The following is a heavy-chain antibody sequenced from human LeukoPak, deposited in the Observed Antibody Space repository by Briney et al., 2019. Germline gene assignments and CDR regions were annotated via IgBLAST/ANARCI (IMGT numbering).Heavy chain of an antibody. CDR3: ARGGSGYSYGVFDY. J-gene: IGHJ4*02. Sequence: PSETLSLTCAVYGGSFSGYYWSWIRQPPGKGLEWIGEINHSGSTNYNPPLKSRVTISVDRSKNQFSLKLSSVTAADTAVYYCARGGSGYSYGVFDYWGQGTLVTVSS. D-gene: IGHD5-18*01. CDR1: GGSFSGYY. V-gene: IGHV4-34*01. CDR2: INHSGST.